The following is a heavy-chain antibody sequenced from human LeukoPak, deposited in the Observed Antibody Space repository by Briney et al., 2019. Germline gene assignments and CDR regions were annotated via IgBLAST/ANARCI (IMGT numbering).Heavy chain of an antibody. CDR2: ISAYNSNT. V-gene: IGHV1-18*01. J-gene: IGHJ5*02. D-gene: IGHD2-2*02. CDR3: ARDRCSSTSCYTGHWFDP. CDR1: GYTFTSYG. Sequence: ASVKVSCKASGYTFTSYGISWVRQAPGQGLEWMGWISAYNSNTNYAQKLQGRVTMTTDTSTSTAYMELRSLRSDDTAVYYCARDRCSSTSCYTGHWFDPWGQGTLVTVSS.